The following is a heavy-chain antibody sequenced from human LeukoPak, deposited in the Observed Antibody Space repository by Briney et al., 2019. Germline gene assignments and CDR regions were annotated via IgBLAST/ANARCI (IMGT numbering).Heavy chain of an antibody. V-gene: IGHV3-23*01. D-gene: IGHD6-19*01. CDR1: GFTFSTFA. CDR2: IFPSGGEI. J-gene: IGHJ4*02. CDR3: ARDAPYSSGWYGDGFDY. Sequence: KSGGSLRLSCEASGFTFSTFAMIWVRQPPGKGLEWVSSIFPSGGEIHYADSVRGRLTISRDNSKSTLSLQMNSLRAEDTALYYCARDAPYSSGWYGDGFDYWGQGTLVTVSP.